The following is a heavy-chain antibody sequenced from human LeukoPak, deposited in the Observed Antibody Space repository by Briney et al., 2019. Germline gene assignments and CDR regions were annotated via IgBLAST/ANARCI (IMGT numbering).Heavy chain of an antibody. V-gene: IGHV3-21*01. D-gene: IGHD5-12*01. CDR2: ISSSSSYI. CDR3: ARDQVTIVATIRAIDY. J-gene: IGHJ4*02. CDR1: GITFSNSG. Sequence: GGSLRLSCEASGITFSNSGMHWVRQAPGKGLEWVSSISSSSSYIYYADSVKGRFTISRDNAKNSLYLQMNSLRAEDTAVYYCARDQVTIVATIRAIDYWGQGTLVTVSS.